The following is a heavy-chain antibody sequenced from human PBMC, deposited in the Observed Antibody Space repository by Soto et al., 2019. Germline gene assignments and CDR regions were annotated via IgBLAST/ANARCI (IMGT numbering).Heavy chain of an antibody. Sequence: VASVKVSCKASGYTFTSYAMHWVRQAPGQRLEWMGWINAGNGNTKYSQKFQGRVTITRDTSASTAYMELSSLRSEDTAVYYCARDIPGIAVADYWGQGTLVTVSS. CDR2: INAGNGNT. D-gene: IGHD6-19*01. J-gene: IGHJ4*02. CDR1: GYTFTSYA. CDR3: ARDIPGIAVADY. V-gene: IGHV1-3*01.